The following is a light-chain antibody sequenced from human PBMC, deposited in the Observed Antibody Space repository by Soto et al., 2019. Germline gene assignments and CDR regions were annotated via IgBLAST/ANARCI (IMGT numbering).Light chain of an antibody. Sequence: QSVLTQPPSVSAAPGQKVTISCSGSSSNIEKHYVSWYQQLPGTAPKLLIYDNNKRPSGIPDRFSGSKSGTSATLGITGLQTGDEADYYCGTWDSSLTAGVFGGGTKLTVL. J-gene: IGLJ2*01. CDR2: DNN. V-gene: IGLV1-51*01. CDR1: SSNIEKHY. CDR3: GTWDSSLTAGV.